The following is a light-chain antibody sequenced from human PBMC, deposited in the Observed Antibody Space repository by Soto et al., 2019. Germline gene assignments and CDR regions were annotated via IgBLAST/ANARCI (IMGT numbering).Light chain of an antibody. V-gene: IGKV1-5*03. CDR3: QQYNSYWT. CDR1: QSISSW. CDR2: KAS. Sequence: DIQMTQSPSTLSASVGDRVTITCRASQSISSWLGWYQQKPGKAAKLLIYKASSLESGVPSRFSGSGSGTEFTLTISSLQPDDFATYYCQQYNSYWTFGQGNKVEIK. J-gene: IGKJ1*01.